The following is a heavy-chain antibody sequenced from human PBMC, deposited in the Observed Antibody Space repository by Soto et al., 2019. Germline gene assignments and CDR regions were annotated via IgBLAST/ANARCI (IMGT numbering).Heavy chain of an antibody. J-gene: IGHJ4*02. CDR2: IFSGGST. V-gene: IGHV3-53*02. CDR3: ATHPSSLK. CDR1: GFTVFNNY. Sequence: EVQLVETGGGLVQPGGSPRLSCAASGFTVFNNYMSWVRQAPGEGLEWVSVIFSGGSTSYADSVKGRFTVSRDSSKNTLYLQMNSLRAEDTAVYYCATHPSSLKWGQGTLVTVSP.